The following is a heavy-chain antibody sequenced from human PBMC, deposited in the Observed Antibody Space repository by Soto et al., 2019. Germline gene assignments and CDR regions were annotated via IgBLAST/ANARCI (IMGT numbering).Heavy chain of an antibody. V-gene: IGHV3-15*01. CDR3: ATGPHSAIWAAHYFDY. CDR1: GFTFNNAW. Sequence: EVQLVESGGGLVKPGGSLTLSCAASGFTFNNAWMSWVRQALGKGLEWVARIKSKTDEETTDYAAPVKDRFIISRDDSNNTLYLQMNSLKTEDTAVYYCATGPHSAIWAAHYFDYWGQGTLVTVSS. D-gene: IGHD7-27*01. J-gene: IGHJ4*02. CDR2: IKSKTDEETT.